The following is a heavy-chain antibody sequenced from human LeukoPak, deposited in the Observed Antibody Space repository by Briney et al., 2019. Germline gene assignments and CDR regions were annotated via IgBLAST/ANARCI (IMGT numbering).Heavy chain of an antibody. Sequence: SVKVSCKASGGTFSSYAISWVRQAPGQGFEWMGGIIPIFGTANYAQKFQGRVTITTDESTSTAYMELSSLRSEDTAVYYCARRKVTMVRGTRYYYMDVWGKGTTVTVSS. CDR1: GGTFSSYA. CDR2: IIPIFGTA. V-gene: IGHV1-69*05. J-gene: IGHJ6*03. D-gene: IGHD3-10*01. CDR3: ARRKVTMVRGTRYYYMDV.